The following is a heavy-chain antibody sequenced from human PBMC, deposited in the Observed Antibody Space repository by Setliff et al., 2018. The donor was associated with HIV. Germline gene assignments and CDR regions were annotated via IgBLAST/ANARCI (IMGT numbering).Heavy chain of an antibody. CDR2: ILPFFDTA. Sequence: SVKVSCKVSGGTFTRNCISWVRQAPGQGLEWMGGILPFFDTANYAQKFQGRVTITTDESTSTAYMELSSLRSEDTAVYYCARALAAAHYGSGSYLGYYYMDVWGKGTTVTVSS. CDR1: GGTFTRNC. CDR3: ARALAAAHYGSGSYLGYYYMDV. V-gene: IGHV1-69*05. D-gene: IGHD3-10*01. J-gene: IGHJ6*03.